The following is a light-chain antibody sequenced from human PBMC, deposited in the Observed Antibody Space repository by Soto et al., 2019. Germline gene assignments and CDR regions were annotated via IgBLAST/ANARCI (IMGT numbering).Light chain of an antibody. Sequence: EIVMTQSLVTLSVSPGERATLSCRASQSASNNLAWYQQKPGQAPRLLIYGASTRATGIPARFSGSGSGTDFTLTISRLQSEDFAVYYCQQYNNWPPLTFGGGTKVEIK. CDR1: QSASNN. CDR2: GAS. V-gene: IGKV3D-15*01. CDR3: QQYNNWPPLT. J-gene: IGKJ4*01.